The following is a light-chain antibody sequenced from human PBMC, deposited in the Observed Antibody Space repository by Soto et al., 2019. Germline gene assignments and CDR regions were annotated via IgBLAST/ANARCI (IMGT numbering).Light chain of an antibody. CDR3: QQSYTTPRT. J-gene: IGKJ1*01. CDR2: GAS. V-gene: IGKV1-39*01. CDR1: QSIRTS. Sequence: QMTQSPSSLSASVGARITITCRASQSIRTSLNWYQQKPGKAPRLLIYGASTLQSGVPSRFSGSGSATDFTLTVSSLQPEDSAIYYCQQSYTTPRTLGEGTKVVV.